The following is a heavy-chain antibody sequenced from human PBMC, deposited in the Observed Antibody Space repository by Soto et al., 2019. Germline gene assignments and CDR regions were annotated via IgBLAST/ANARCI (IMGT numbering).Heavy chain of an antibody. Sequence: EVQLVESGGGLVKPGGSLRLSCAASGFTFSSYRMNWVRQAPGKGLEWVSSITSSGRYIYYADSVKGQLTISRENAKNAPYLQNISRKAEDMAVYYCAREVKTSTFDSWGQGTLVTVSS. CDR2: ITSSGRYI. D-gene: IGHD2-2*01. J-gene: IGHJ5*01. V-gene: IGHV3-21*06. CDR3: AREVKTSTFDS. CDR1: GFTFSSYR.